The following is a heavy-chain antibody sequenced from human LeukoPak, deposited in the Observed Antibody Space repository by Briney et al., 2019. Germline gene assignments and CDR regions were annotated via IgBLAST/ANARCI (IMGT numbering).Heavy chain of an antibody. CDR2: ISGSSSTI. CDR3: TREVSGWRGGAFDL. J-gene: IGHJ3*01. CDR1: GFSFSTSN. V-gene: IGHV3-48*04. D-gene: IGHD6-19*01. Sequence: PGGSLRLSCAASGFSFSTSNMNWVRQAPGKGLEWVSYISGSSSTIYYADPVKSRFTISRDNAKNSLYLQMNSLRVDDTAVYYCTREVSGWRGGAFDLWGQGTMVTVSS.